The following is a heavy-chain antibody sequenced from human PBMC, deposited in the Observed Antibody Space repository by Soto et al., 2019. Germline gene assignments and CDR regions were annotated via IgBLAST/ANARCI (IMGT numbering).Heavy chain of an antibody. CDR1: GCSLSRYY. V-gene: IGHV4-4*07. Sequence: PPDTLALTCTVSGCSLSRYYLILIRQPAGKGLEWIGRIYTSGSTNYNPSLKSRVTMSVDTSKNQFSLKLSSVTAADTAVYYCARGRGYCSGGSCYPDAFDRLGQGTMVIVSS. J-gene: IGHJ3*02. CDR3: ARGRGYCSGGSCYPDAFDR. CDR2: IYTSGST. D-gene: IGHD2-15*01.